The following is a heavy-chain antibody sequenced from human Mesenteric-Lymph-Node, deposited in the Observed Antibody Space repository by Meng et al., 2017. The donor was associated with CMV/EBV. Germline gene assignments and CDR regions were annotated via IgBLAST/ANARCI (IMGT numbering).Heavy chain of an antibody. CDR2: INHSGST. CDR3: ARGGRTIFGVVKGAFDI. Sequence: SQTLSLTCAVYGGSFSGYYWSWIRQPPGKGLEWIGEINHSGSTNYNPSLKSRVTISVDTSKNQFSLKLSSVTAADTAVYYCARGGRTIFGVVKGAFDIWGQGTMVTVSS. J-gene: IGHJ3*02. V-gene: IGHV4-34*01. CDR1: GGSFSGYY. D-gene: IGHD3-3*01.